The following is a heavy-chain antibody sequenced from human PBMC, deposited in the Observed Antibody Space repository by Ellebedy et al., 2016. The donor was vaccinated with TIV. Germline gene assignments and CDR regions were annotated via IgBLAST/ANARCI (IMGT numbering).Heavy chain of an antibody. CDR3: AKHYCSGATCDRIDL. CDR1: GFRSDKYA. CDR2: ISDDSSYT. V-gene: IGHV3-23*01. Sequence: GESLKISCAASGFRSDKYAMSWVRQAPGKGLEWVSLISDDSSYTYYADSVKGRFTIARDNSKNTLLLQMNRLSAEDTAIYNCAKHYCSGATCDRIDLWGQGTLVTVSS. J-gene: IGHJ5*02. D-gene: IGHD2-15*01.